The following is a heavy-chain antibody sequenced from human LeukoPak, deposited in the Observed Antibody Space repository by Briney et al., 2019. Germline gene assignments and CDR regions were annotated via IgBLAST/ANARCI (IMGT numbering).Heavy chain of an antibody. CDR3: ARDWREGEYVGATDNYYFDY. Sequence: ASVKVSCKASGYTFTSYYMHWVRQAPGQGLEWMGIINPSGGSTNYAQKFQSRVTMTRDTSTSTVYMELSSLRSEDTAVYYCARDWREGEYVGATDNYYFDYWGQGTLVTVSS. CDR2: INPSGGST. V-gene: IGHV1-46*01. J-gene: IGHJ4*02. D-gene: IGHD1-26*01. CDR1: GYTFTSYY.